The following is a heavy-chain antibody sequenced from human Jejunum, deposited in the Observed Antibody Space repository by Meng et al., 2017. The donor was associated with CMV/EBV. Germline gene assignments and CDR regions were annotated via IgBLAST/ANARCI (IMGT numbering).Heavy chain of an antibody. CDR3: VREGFCSTTSCFRPYGMDV. Sequence: GDYRHRVRKARGQGLEWMAWINPKSGGTNYAQKFQGRVTMTRDTSISTAYMELSRLRSDDTAMYYCVREGFCSTTSCFRPYGMDVWGQGTTVTVSS. CDR1: GDY. D-gene: IGHD2-2*01. CDR2: INPKSGGT. V-gene: IGHV1-2*02. J-gene: IGHJ6*02.